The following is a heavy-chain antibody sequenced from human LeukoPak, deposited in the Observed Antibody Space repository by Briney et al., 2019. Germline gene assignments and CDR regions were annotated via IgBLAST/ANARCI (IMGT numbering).Heavy chain of an antibody. CDR1: GGSISSYY. CDR3: ARDLAGFDY. J-gene: IGHJ4*02. CDR2: TYHSGST. Sequence: PSETLSLTCTVSGGSISSYYWNWIRQPPGKGLEWIGYTYHSGSTNYNPSLKSRVTISLDTSKNQFSLKLTSVTAADTAVYHCARDLAGFDYWGQGTLVTVSS. D-gene: IGHD6-25*01. V-gene: IGHV4-59*01.